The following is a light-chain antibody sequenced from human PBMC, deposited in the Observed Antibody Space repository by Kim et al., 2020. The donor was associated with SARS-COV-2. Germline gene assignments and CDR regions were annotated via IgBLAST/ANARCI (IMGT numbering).Light chain of an antibody. CDR2: DVS. CDR3: QQYDTLIT. Sequence: SASVGDRVTITCQASQDIFNYLNWDQQKPGKAPKLLIYDVSNLETGVPTRFSGSGSGTYFTLTISSLQPEDIATYYCQQYDTLITFGGGTKVDIK. J-gene: IGKJ4*01. V-gene: IGKV1-33*01. CDR1: QDIFNY.